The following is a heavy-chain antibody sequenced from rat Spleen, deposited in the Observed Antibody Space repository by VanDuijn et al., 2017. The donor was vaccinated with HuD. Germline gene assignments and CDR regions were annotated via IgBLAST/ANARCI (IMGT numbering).Heavy chain of an antibody. V-gene: IGHV5-58*01. CDR1: GFTFSSYW. Sequence: EVKLVETGGGLVQPGRSLKLSCVASGFTFSSYWMYWIRQAPGKGLEWVSSINTDGGSTYYPDSVKGRFTISRDNAENTVYLQMNSLRSEETATYYCAKEKDGGYVVDAWGQGASVTVSS. CDR2: INTDGGST. J-gene: IGHJ4*01. D-gene: IGHD1-11*01. CDR3: AKEKDGGYVVDA.